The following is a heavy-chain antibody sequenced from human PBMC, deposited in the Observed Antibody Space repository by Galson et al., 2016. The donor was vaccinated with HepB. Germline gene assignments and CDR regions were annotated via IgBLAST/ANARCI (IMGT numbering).Heavy chain of an antibody. CDR2: ISADSGAI. CDR1: GFTFSNYG. J-gene: IGHJ4*02. Sequence: SLRLSCAGSGFTFSNYGMSWVRQAPGKGLEWVSVISADSGAIYYADSVKGRFSISRDNSMSTLFLQMNSLSAEDTAIYCCVIMIRGITVGPFDYWGQGTPVTISS. CDR3: VIMIRGITVGPFDY. D-gene: IGHD3-10*01. V-gene: IGHV3-23*01.